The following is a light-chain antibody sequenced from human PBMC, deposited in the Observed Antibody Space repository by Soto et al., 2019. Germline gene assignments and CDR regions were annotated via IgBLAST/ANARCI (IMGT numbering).Light chain of an antibody. J-gene: IGKJ1*01. CDR3: QQYGGSPRT. CDR1: QSVTGSY. V-gene: IGKV3-20*01. Sequence: EIVLTQSPVTLSLSPGERATLSCRASQSVTGSYLAWYQQKPGRSPRLLIYGAFNMAAGIPDRFSGRWSGTEFTLTINRLEPEDFAVYYCQQYGGSPRTFGQGTKVEIK. CDR2: GAF.